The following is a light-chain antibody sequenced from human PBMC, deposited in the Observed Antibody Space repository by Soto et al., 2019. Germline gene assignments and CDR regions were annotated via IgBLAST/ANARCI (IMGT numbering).Light chain of an antibody. CDR2: AAS. V-gene: IGKV1-39*01. Sequence: DIHMTQSPSSLSASVVDIVTITCXASQSISSYLNWYQQKPGKAPKLLIYAASSLQSGVPSRFSGSGSGTDFTLTISSLQPEDFATYYCQQSYSTPQTFGQGTKVDIK. J-gene: IGKJ1*01. CDR3: QQSYSTPQT. CDR1: QSISSY.